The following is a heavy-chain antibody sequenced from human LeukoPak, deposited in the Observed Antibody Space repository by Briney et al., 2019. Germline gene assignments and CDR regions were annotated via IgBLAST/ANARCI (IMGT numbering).Heavy chain of an antibody. CDR1: GFTFSSYS. V-gene: IGHV3-7*01. CDR3: ARDLGTYSGYGYFDY. CDR2: IKQDGSEK. J-gene: IGHJ4*02. D-gene: IGHD5-12*01. Sequence: GGSLRLSCAASGFTFSSYSMNWVRQAPGKGLEWVANIKQDGSEKYYVDSVKGRFTISRDNAKNSLYLQMNSLRAEDTAVYYCARDLGTYSGYGYFDYWGQGTLVTVSS.